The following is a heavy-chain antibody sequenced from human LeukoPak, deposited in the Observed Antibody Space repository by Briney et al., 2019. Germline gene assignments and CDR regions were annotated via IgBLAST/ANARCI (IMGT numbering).Heavy chain of an antibody. CDR3: ARDDSSSPQGAFDI. D-gene: IGHD6-6*01. V-gene: IGHV1-69*05. CDR2: IIPMSGTA. Sequence: SVKVSCKASGGAFNTDAISWVRQAPGQGLEWMGGIIPMSGTANYAQKFQGRVTITTDESTSTAYMELSSLRSEDTAVYYCARDDSSSPQGAFDIWGQGTMVTVSS. J-gene: IGHJ3*02. CDR1: GGAFNTDA.